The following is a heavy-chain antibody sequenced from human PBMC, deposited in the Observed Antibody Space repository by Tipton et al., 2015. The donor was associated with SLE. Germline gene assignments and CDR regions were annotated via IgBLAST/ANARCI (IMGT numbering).Heavy chain of an antibody. Sequence: SLRLSCAGSGFIFSSYLMSWVRHAPGKGLEWVANIRQDAVEAYYMDSVKGRFSIFRDNDRNSVYLQMNSLRAEDTAIYYCARMGGTGYSSSWFNSWGQGIQVTVSS. CDR1: GFIFSSYL. V-gene: IGHV3-7*01. J-gene: IGHJ5*01. D-gene: IGHD6-13*01. CDR2: IRQDAVEA. CDR3: ARMGGTGYSSSWFNS.